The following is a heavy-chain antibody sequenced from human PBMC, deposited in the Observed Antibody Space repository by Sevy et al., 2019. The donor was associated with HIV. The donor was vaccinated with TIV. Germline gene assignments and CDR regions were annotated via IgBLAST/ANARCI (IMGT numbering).Heavy chain of an antibody. CDR3: AREENRELGIIPIDS. Sequence: GGSLRLSCAASGFTFSHHNMNWVRQAPGKGLEWISYISKNGSTTYFSDSVRGRFTISRDNAKNSLFLEMHSLTDEDTTVYYCAREENRELGIIPIDSWGRGIQVTVSS. V-gene: IGHV3-48*02. D-gene: IGHD7-27*01. CDR1: GFTFSHHN. CDR2: ISKNGSTT. J-gene: IGHJ4*02.